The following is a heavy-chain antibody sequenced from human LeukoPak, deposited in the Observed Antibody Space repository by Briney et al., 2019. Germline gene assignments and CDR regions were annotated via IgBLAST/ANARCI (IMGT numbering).Heavy chain of an antibody. V-gene: IGHV4-34*01. Sequence: SETLSLTCAVYGGSFSGYYWSWIRQPPGKGLEWIGEINHSGSTNYNPSLKSRVTISVDTSKNQFSLKLSSVTAADTAVYYCAREARGYSHGSPDYWGQGTLVTVSS. D-gene: IGHD5-18*01. J-gene: IGHJ4*02. CDR1: GGSFSGYY. CDR2: INHSGST. CDR3: AREARGYSHGSPDY.